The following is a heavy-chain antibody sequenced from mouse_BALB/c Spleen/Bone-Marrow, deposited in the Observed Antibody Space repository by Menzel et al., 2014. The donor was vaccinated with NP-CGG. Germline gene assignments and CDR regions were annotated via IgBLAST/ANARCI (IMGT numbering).Heavy chain of an antibody. J-gene: IGHJ3*01. Sequence: EVKLQESGGGLVQPGGSLKLSCAASGFDFSRYWMSWVRQAPGKGLEWIGEINPDSSTINYTPSLKDKFIISRDNAKNPLYLQMSKVRSEDTALYYCARLSYYGRFAYWGQGTLVTVSA. CDR2: INPDSSTI. D-gene: IGHD1-1*01. V-gene: IGHV4-1*02. CDR1: GFDFSRYW. CDR3: ARLSYYGRFAY.